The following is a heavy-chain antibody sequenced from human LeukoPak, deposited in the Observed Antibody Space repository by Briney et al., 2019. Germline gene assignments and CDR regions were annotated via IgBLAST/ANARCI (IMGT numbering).Heavy chain of an antibody. J-gene: IGHJ6*03. V-gene: IGHV4-39*07. CDR2: INHSGST. D-gene: IGHD3-10*01. Sequence: SSETLSLTCTVSGGSISSSSYYWGWIRQPPGKGLEWIGEINHSGSTNYNPSLKSRVAISVDTSKNQFSLKLSSVTAADTAVYYCARTKTYYYGSGSYLSPYYYYYYMDVWGKGTTVTISS. CDR1: GGSISSSSYY. CDR3: ARTKTYYYGSGSYLSPYYYYYYMDV.